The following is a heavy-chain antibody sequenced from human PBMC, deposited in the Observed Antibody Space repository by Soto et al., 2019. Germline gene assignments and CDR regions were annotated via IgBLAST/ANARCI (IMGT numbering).Heavy chain of an antibody. CDR1: GFSLRNSGVG. D-gene: IGHD4-17*01. V-gene: IGHV2-5*02. Sequence: QITLKVSGPTLVKPTQTLTLTCTFSGFSLRNSGVGVGWIRQPPGKALEWLALIYWDDDKRYSPSLKSRLTITKDTSKNQVVLTMTNTDPVDTATYYCAHLTTGGFYFDYWGQGTLVTVSS. CDR2: IYWDDDK. CDR3: AHLTTGGFYFDY. J-gene: IGHJ4*02.